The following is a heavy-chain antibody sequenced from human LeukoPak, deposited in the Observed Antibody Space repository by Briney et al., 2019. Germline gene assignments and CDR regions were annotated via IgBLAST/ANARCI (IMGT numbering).Heavy chain of an antibody. J-gene: IGHJ4*02. CDR3: AKLDQYDYGLHIDY. V-gene: IGHV3-30*18. Sequence: GGSLRLSCAASGFTFSSYGMPWVRQAPGKGLEWVAVISYDGSNKYYADSVKGRFTISRDNSKNTLYLQMNSLRAEDTAVYYCAKLDQYDYGLHIDYWGQGTLVTVSS. D-gene: IGHD4-17*01. CDR1: GFTFSSYG. CDR2: ISYDGSNK.